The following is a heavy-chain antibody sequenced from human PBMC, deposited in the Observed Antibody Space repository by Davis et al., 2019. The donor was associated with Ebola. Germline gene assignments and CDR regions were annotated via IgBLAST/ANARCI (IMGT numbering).Heavy chain of an antibody. V-gene: IGHV1-18*01. Sequence: ASVKVSCKTSGYSFTTYGIMWVRQAPGQGLEWMGWIAAYNGYTNYVQNFQGRVTMTIDTSASTAYTELRSLRSDDTAVYYCARVVDAWRVVDDYWGQGTLVTVSS. CDR2: IAAYNGYT. CDR3: ARVVDAWRVVDDY. J-gene: IGHJ4*02. CDR1: GYSFTTYG. D-gene: IGHD2-15*01.